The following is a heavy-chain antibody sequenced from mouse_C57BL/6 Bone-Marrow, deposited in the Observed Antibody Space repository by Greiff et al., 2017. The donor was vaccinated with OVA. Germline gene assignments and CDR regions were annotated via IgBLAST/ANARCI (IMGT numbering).Heavy chain of an antibody. CDR2: INYDGSST. CDR3: ARGALYYEYDAGFDY. V-gene: IGHV5-16*01. D-gene: IGHD2-4*01. J-gene: IGHJ2*01. Sequence: EVQVVESEGGLVQPGSSMKLSCTASGFTFSDYYMAWVRQVPEKGLEWVANINYDGSSTYYLDSLKSRFIISRDNAKNILYLQMSSLKSEDTATYYGARGALYYEYDAGFDYWGQGTTLTVSS. CDR1: GFTFSDYY.